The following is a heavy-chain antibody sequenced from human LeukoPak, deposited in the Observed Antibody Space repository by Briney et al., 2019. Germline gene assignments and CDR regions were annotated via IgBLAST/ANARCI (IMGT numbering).Heavy chain of an antibody. D-gene: IGHD5-24*01. V-gene: IGHV1-8*02. CDR2: MNPNSGNT. CDR3: ARGMAEDWFDP. Sequence: ASVKVSCKASGYTFTGYYMHWVRQAPGQGLEWMGWMNPNSGNTGYAQKFQGRVTMTRNTSISTAYMELSSLRSEDTAVYYCARGMAEDWFDPWGQGTLVTVSS. CDR1: GYTFTGYY. J-gene: IGHJ5*02.